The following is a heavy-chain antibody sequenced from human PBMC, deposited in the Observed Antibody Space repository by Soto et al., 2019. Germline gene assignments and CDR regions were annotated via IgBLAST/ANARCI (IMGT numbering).Heavy chain of an antibody. Sequence: SWRLSLPCSVSGGSVSSGYCTWIRQPSGKGLEWIGYIYYGGSINYNPSLKSRVIISVDTAKNQFSLRLSSVSAADTAVYYCTGAYYDVSGYSLDPWGQGTSVTVSS. D-gene: IGHD3-22*01. J-gene: IGHJ5*02. CDR1: GGSVSSGY. V-gene: IGHV4-59*02. CDR2: IYYGGSI. CDR3: TGAYYDVSGYSLDP.